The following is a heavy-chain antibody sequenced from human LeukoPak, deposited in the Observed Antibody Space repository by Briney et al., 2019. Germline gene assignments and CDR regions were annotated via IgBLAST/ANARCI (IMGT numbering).Heavy chain of an antibody. Sequence: PSETLSLTCAVYGGSFSGYYWSWIRQPPGKGLEWIGEINHSGSTNYNPSLKSRVTISVDTSKNQFSLKLSSVTAADTAVYYCARHQDYGDDYFDYWGQGTLVTVSS. D-gene: IGHD4-17*01. CDR1: GGSFSGYY. CDR2: INHSGST. J-gene: IGHJ4*02. CDR3: ARHQDYGDDYFDY. V-gene: IGHV4-34*01.